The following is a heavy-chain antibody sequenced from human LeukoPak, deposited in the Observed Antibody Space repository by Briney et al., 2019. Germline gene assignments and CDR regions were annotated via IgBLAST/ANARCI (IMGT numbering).Heavy chain of an antibody. CDR3: AKDYGSGSGTFDAFDT. J-gene: IGHJ3*02. V-gene: IGHV3-9*03. CDR1: GFTFDDYA. D-gene: IGHD1-26*01. CDR2: ISWNSGSI. Sequence: PGGSLRLSCAASGFTFDDYAMHWVRQAPGKGLEWVSGISWNSGSIGYADSVKGRFTISRDNAKNSLYLQMNSLRAEDMALYYCAKDYGSGSGTFDAFDTWGQGTMVTVSS.